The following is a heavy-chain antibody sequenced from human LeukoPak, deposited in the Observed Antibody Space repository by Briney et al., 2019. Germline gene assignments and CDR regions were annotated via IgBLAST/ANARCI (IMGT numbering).Heavy chain of an antibody. D-gene: IGHD3-16*01. CDR3: ATEGGNY. Sequence: PSETLSLTCAVYGGSFSGYYWSWIRQPPGKGLEWIGEINHSGSTNYNPSLESRVTISVDTSKNQFSLKLSSVTAADTAVYYCATEGGNYWGQGTLVTVSS. CDR1: GGSFSGYY. V-gene: IGHV4-34*01. CDR2: INHSGST. J-gene: IGHJ4*02.